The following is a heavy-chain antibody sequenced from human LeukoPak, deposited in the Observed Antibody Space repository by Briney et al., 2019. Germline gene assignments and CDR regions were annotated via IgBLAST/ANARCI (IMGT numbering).Heavy chain of an antibody. V-gene: IGHV4-59*08. CDR1: GGSISSYY. D-gene: IGHD3-22*01. CDR2: IYYSGST. Sequence: PSETLSLTCTVSGGSISSYYWSWIRQPPGKGLEWIGYIYYSGSTNYNPSLKSRVTISVDTSKNQFSLKLSSVTAADTAVYYCARQPPEEDSSGYYQYYYYGMDVWGQGTTVTVSS. J-gene: IGHJ6*02. CDR3: ARQPPEEDSSGYYQYYYYGMDV.